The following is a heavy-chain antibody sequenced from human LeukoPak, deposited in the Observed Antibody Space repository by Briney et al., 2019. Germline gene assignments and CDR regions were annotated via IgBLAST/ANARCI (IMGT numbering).Heavy chain of an antibody. J-gene: IGHJ4*02. CDR3: ARGYTAMVPDYFDY. Sequence: GGSLRLSCAASGFTFSSYSMNWVRQAPGKGLEWVSYISSSSSTIYYADSVKGRFTISRDNAKNSLYLQMNSLRDEDTAVYYCARGYTAMVPDYFDYWGQGTLVTVSS. CDR1: GFTFSSYS. V-gene: IGHV3-48*02. D-gene: IGHD5-18*01. CDR2: ISSSSSTI.